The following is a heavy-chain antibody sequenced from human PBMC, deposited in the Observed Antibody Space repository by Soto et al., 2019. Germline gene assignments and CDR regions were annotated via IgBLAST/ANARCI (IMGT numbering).Heavy chain of an antibody. V-gene: IGHV1-18*04. Sequence: ASVKVSCKASGYTFTSYGISWVRQAPGQGLEWMGWISAYNGNTNYAQKLQGRVTMTTDTSTSTAYMELRSLRSDDTAVYYCARDSKGYYDFCSGYISRPYYYGMDVWGQGTPVTVSS. D-gene: IGHD3-3*01. J-gene: IGHJ6*02. CDR3: ARDSKGYYDFCSGYISRPYYYGMDV. CDR1: GYTFTSYG. CDR2: ISAYNGNT.